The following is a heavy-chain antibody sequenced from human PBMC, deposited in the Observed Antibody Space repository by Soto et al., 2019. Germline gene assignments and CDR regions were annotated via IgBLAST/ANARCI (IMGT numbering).Heavy chain of an antibody. Sequence: GASVKVSCKASGYTFIDYYMHWVRQAPGQGFEWMGRISPRSGGTNYAQKFQGRVTMTWDTSLNTAYMELSSLISEDTAGYYCARPPGYISDWYYFDLWGQGTLVTVSS. CDR3: ARPPGYISDWYYFDL. CDR1: GYTFIDYY. V-gene: IGHV1-2*02. D-gene: IGHD3-9*01. J-gene: IGHJ4*02. CDR2: ISPRSGGT.